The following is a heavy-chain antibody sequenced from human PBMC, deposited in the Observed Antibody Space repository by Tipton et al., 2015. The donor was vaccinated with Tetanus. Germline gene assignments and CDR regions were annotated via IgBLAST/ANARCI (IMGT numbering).Heavy chain of an antibody. J-gene: IGHJ6*02. V-gene: IGHV4-61*08. CDR3: ARLLYWSYSVYYYGMGG. CDR1: GGSMSSGGHY. Sequence: TLSLTCTVSGGSMSSGGHYWSWIRQPPGKGLEWIGYIYYSGSTNYNPSLKSRVTISVDTSKNQFSLKLGSVTAADTAVYYCARLLYWSYSVYYYGMGGWGQGTTVTVSS. D-gene: IGHD1-26*01. CDR2: IYYSGST.